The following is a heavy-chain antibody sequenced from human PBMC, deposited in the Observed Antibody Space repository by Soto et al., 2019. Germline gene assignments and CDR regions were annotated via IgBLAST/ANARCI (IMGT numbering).Heavy chain of an antibody. CDR2: ISSSGSTI. CDR1: GFTFSDYY. V-gene: IGHV3-11*01. Sequence: GGSLRLSCAASGFTFSDYYMSWIRQAPGKGLEWVSYISSSGSTIYYADSVKGRFTISRDNAKNSLYLQMNSLRAEDTAVYYCARMGQQLVNSGAAFDIWGQGTMVTVSS. D-gene: IGHD6-13*01. CDR3: ARMGQQLVNSGAAFDI. J-gene: IGHJ3*02.